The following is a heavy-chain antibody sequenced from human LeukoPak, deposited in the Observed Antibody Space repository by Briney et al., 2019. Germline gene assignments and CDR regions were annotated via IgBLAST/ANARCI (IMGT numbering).Heavy chain of an antibody. CDR2: INSDGSST. D-gene: IGHD3-3*01. CDR3: ARALEAGYYYYYMDV. V-gene: IGHV3-74*01. CDR1: GFTSSNYW. Sequence: GGSLRLSCAASGFTSSNYWMHWVRHAPGKGLVWVSRINSDGSSTSYADSVKGRFTISRDNAKNTLYLQMNSLRAEDTAVYYCARALEAGYYYYYMDVWGKGTTVTVSS. J-gene: IGHJ6*03.